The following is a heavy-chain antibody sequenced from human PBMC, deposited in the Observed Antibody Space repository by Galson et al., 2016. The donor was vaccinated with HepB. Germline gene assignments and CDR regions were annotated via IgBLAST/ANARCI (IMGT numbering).Heavy chain of an antibody. CDR3: TRDAMGRGSGSYSAFDY. CDR1: GFTFRIFT. CDR2: TSSHGDIL. J-gene: IGHJ4*02. V-gene: IGHV3-30-3*01. D-gene: IGHD1-26*01. Sequence: SLRLSCAASGFTFRIFTMRWVRQAPGKGLEWVATTSSHGDILYYADSVKGRFTISRDNSNNILSLQMNSLRAEDTAVYYCTRDAMGRGSGSYSAFDYWGQGALVTVSS.